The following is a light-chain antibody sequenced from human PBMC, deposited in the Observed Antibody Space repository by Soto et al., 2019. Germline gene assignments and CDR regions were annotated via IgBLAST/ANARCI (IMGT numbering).Light chain of an antibody. CDR1: QSVRSN. CDR2: GAF. CDR3: QQYNDWPLT. V-gene: IGKV3-15*01. J-gene: IGKJ1*01. Sequence: EIVMTQSPVTLSVSPGERATLSCRASQSVRSNLAWSQHKPGQAPSLLIYGAFTRATGIPARVSGTGSGTEFTLTISSLQSEDFALYYCQQYNDWPLTFGQGTKVEV.